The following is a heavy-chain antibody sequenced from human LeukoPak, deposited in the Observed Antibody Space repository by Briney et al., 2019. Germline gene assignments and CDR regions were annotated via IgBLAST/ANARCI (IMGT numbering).Heavy chain of an antibody. CDR1: GGTFSSYA. V-gene: IGHV1-69*05. J-gene: IGHJ6*03. CDR2: IIPIFGTA. CDR3: ARDSGRYYYYYMDV. Sequence: ASVKVSCKASGGTFSSYAISWVRQAPGQGLEWMGRIIPIFGTANYAQKFQGRVTITTDESTGTAYMELSSLRSEDTAVYYCARDSGRYYYYYMDVWGKGTTVTVSS.